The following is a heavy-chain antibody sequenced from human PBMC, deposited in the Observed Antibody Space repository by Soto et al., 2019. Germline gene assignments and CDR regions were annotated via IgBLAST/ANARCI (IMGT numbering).Heavy chain of an antibody. CDR1: VGSISSGGYY. J-gene: IGHJ4*02. CDR3: ARDRGGGEY. V-gene: IGHV4-31*03. Sequence: SETLSLTCTFSVGSISSGGYYWSWIRQHPWKGLEWIGYIYYSGSTYYNPSLKSRVTISVDTSKNQFSLKLSSVTAADTAVYYCARDRGGGEYWGQGTLVTVS. D-gene: IGHD3-10*01. CDR2: IYYSGST.